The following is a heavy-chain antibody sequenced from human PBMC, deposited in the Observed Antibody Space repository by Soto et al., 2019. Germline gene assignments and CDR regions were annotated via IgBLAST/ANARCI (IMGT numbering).Heavy chain of an antibody. D-gene: IGHD2-8*02. V-gene: IGHV4-4*07. CDR3: ARGMTPPGAPAWYYFDS. CDR2: FSLSGTT. Sequence: SETLSLTCTVSGASITCTSYWSWIRQPAGKGLEWIGRFSLSGTTNYNPSLRSRVTMSADVSKNQFSLRLTSVTAADTALYYCARGMTPPGAPAWYYFDSWGQGTLVTVSS. J-gene: IGHJ4*02. CDR1: GASITCTSY.